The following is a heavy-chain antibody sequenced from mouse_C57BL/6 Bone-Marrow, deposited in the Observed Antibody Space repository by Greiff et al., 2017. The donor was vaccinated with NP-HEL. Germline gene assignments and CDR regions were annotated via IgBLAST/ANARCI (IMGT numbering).Heavy chain of an antibody. V-gene: IGHV2-2*01. D-gene: IGHD2-1*01. Sequence: VKVVESGPGLVQPSQSLSITCTVSGFSLTSYGVHWVRQSPGKGLEWLGVIWSGGSTDYNAAFISRLSISKDNSKSQVFFKMNSLQADDTAIYYCARRGGNYGFFFDYWGQGTTLTVSS. CDR2: IWSGGST. CDR1: GFSLTSYG. J-gene: IGHJ2*01. CDR3: ARRGGNYGFFFDY.